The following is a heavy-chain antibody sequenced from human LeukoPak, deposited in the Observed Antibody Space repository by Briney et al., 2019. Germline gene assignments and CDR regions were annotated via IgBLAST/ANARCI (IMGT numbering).Heavy chain of an antibody. D-gene: IGHD6-19*01. CDR2: ISSSSSTI. V-gene: IGHV3-48*02. Sequence: PGGSLRLSCAASGFTFSSYSMNWVRQAPGKGLEWVSYISSSSSTIYYADSVKGRFTISRDNAKNSLYLQMNSLRDEDTAVYYCARDWRHSSAWYGNWFDPWGQGTLVTVSS. CDR1: GFTFSSYS. CDR3: ARDWRHSSAWYGNWFDP. J-gene: IGHJ5*02.